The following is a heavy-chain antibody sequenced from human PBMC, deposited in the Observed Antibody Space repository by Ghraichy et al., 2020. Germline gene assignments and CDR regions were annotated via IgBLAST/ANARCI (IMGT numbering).Heavy chain of an antibody. D-gene: IGHD3-3*01. V-gene: IGHV3-21*01. CDR1: GFTFNSYS. Sequence: GGSLRLSCAASGFTFNSYSFNWVRQAPGKGLEWVSFISSSRTYIYYADSVKGRFTISRDNANNSLFLQMNSLRAEDTAVYFCVRGDFYYMDVWGKGTTVTASS. CDR3: VRGDFYYMDV. CDR2: ISSSRTYI. J-gene: IGHJ6*03.